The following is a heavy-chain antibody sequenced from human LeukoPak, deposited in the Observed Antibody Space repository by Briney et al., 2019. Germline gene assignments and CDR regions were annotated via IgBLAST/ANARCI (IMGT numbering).Heavy chain of an antibody. J-gene: IGHJ3*02. CDR2: IIPIFGTA. Sequence: SVKVSCKASGGTFSSYAISWARQAPGQGLEWVGRIIPIFGTANYAQKFQGRVTITTDESTSTAYMELSSLRSEDTAVYYCARSIAAAGLDAFDIWDQGTMVTVSS. CDR3: ARSIAAAGLDAFDI. V-gene: IGHV1-69*05. D-gene: IGHD6-13*01. CDR1: GGTFSSYA.